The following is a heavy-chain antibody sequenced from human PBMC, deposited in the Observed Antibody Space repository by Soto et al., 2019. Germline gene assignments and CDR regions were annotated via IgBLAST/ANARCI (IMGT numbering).Heavy chain of an antibody. CDR1: GGTFSSYA. V-gene: IGHV1-69*06. Sequence: SVKVSCKASGGTFSSYAISWVRQAPGQGLEWMGGIIPIFGTANYAQKFQGRVTITADKSTSTAYMELSSLRSEDTAVYYCARGLLNYYYYGMDVWGQGTTVTVSS. J-gene: IGHJ6*02. CDR3: ARGLLNYYYYGMDV. CDR2: IIPIFGTA. D-gene: IGHD2-15*01.